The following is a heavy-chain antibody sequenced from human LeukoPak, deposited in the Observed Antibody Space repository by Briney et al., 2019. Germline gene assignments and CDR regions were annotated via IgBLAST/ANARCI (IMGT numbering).Heavy chain of an antibody. J-gene: IGHJ3*02. Sequence: ASVKVSCKASGYTFTSYDINWVRQATGQGLEWMGWMNPNSGNTGYAQKFQGRVTMTRNTSISTAYMELSSLRSEDTAVYYRAIYDFWSGWNAFDIWGQGTMVTVSS. CDR2: MNPNSGNT. CDR3: AIYDFWSGWNAFDI. V-gene: IGHV1-8*02. CDR1: GYTFTSYD. D-gene: IGHD3-3*01.